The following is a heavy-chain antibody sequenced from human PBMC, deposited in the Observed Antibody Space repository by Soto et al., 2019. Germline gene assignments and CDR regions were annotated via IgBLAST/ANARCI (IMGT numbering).Heavy chain of an antibody. CDR1: GGTFSSYA. CDR2: IIPIFGTA. D-gene: IGHD5-12*01. V-gene: IGHV1-69*13. CDR3: ARHISGYVYESDH. Sequence: AASVKVSCKASGGTFSSYAISWVRQAPGQGLEWMGGIIPIFGTANYAQKFQGRVTITADESTSTAYMELSSLRSEDTAVYYCARHISGYVYESDHWGQGTLVTVSS. J-gene: IGHJ4*02.